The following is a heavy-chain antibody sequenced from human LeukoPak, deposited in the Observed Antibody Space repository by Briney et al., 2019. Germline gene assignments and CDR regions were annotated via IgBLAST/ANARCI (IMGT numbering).Heavy chain of an antibody. V-gene: IGHV4-61*08. D-gene: IGHD1-26*01. CDR2: MYYSGTT. CDR1: GGSISSGDYY. CDR3: ASQGSYGSFDI. J-gene: IGHJ3*02. Sequence: SETLSLTCTVSGGSISSGDYYWSWIRQPPGKRLEWIGYMYYSGTTSYNPSLKSRVTISIETSKKQFSLKLSSVTAADTAVYYCASQGSYGSFDIWGQGTMVTVSS.